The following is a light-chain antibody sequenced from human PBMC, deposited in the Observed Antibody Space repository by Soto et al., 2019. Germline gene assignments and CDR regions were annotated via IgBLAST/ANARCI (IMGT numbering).Light chain of an antibody. CDR2: DVS. Sequence: QSALTQPRSVSGSPGQSVTISCTGTSSDVGLYNYASWYQQHPGKAPKLIIYDVSKRPSGVPDRFSGSKSGNTASLTISGLQAEDEGEYFCCSYGGSYTPYVFGTGTKVTVL. CDR3: CSYGGSYTPYV. CDR1: SSDVGLYNY. V-gene: IGLV2-11*01. J-gene: IGLJ1*01.